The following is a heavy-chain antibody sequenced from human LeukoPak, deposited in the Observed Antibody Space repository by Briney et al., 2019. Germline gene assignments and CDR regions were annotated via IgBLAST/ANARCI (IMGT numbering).Heavy chain of an antibody. V-gene: IGHV4-4*07. J-gene: IGHJ3*02. Sequence: SETLSLTCTVSGGSISSYYWSWIRQPAGKGLEWIGRIYTSGSTNYNPSLKRRVTMSVDTSKNQFSLKLSSVTAADTAVYYCARDFSVAFAFDIWGQGTMVTVSS. CDR2: IYTSGST. CDR1: GGSISSYY. CDR3: ARDFSVAFAFDI. D-gene: IGHD3-3*01.